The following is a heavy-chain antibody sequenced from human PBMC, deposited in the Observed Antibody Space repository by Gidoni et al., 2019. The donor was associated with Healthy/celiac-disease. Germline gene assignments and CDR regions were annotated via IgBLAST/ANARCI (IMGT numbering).Heavy chain of an antibody. Sequence: QLQLQESGPGLVKPSETLSLPCTVSGGSIRSSSYYWGWIRQPPGKGLEWIGSIYYSGSTYYNPSLKSRVTISVDTSKNQFSLKLSSVTAADTAVYYCFYGGNLDYYYGMDVWGQGTTVTVSS. CDR2: IYYSGST. J-gene: IGHJ6*02. D-gene: IGHD4-17*01. V-gene: IGHV4-39*07. CDR3: FYGGNLDYYYGMDV. CDR1: GGSIRSSSYY.